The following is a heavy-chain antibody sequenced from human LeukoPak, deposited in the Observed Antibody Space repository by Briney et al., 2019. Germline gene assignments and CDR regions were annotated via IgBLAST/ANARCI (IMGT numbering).Heavy chain of an antibody. CDR1: GGSISSYY. Sequence: SETLSLTCTVSGGSISSYYWSWIRQPPGKGLEWIGYIYYSGSTNYNPSLKSRVTISVDTSKNQFSLRLSSVTAADTAVYYCARLDHGDLNFDYWGQGTLVTVSS. J-gene: IGHJ4*02. CDR3: ARLDHGDLNFDY. D-gene: IGHD4-17*01. CDR2: IYYSGST. V-gene: IGHV4-59*01.